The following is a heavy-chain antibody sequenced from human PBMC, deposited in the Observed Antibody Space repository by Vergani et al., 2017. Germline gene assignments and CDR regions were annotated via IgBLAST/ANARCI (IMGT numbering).Heavy chain of an antibody. D-gene: IGHD2-21*02. CDR1: GFTFSSYA. V-gene: IGHV3-23*01. J-gene: IGHJ4*02. CDR2: ISGSGGST. Sequence: EVQLLESGGGLVQPGGSLRLSCAASGFTFSSYAMSWVRQAPGKGLEWVSAISGSGGSTYYADSVKGRFTISRDNSKNTLYLQMNSLRAEDTAVYYCAKVSPKRRVTHCGGDCYFDYWGQGTLVTVSS. CDR3: AKVSPKRRVTHCGGDCYFDY.